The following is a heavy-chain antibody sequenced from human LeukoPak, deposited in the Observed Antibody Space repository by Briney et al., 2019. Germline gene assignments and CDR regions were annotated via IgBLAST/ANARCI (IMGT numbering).Heavy chain of an antibody. Sequence: SETLSHTCTVSGGSISSYYWSWIRQPPGKGLECIGYIYYSGSTNYNPSLKSRVAISVDTSKNQFSLKLSSVTAADTAVYYCARRTYFYDSSGYYFDYWGQGTLVTVSS. J-gene: IGHJ4*02. CDR3: ARRTYFYDSSGYYFDY. D-gene: IGHD3-22*01. V-gene: IGHV4-59*01. CDR1: GGSISSYY. CDR2: IYYSGST.